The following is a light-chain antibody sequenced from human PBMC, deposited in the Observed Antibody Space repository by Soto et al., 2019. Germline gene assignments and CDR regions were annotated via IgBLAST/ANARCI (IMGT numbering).Light chain of an antibody. CDR1: SSDVGTYNL. CDR2: EVI. J-gene: IGLJ1*01. V-gene: IGLV2-23*02. Sequence: QSALTQPASVSGSPGRSITISCTGASSDVGTYNLVSWYQQHPGKAPKLMIYEVIERPSGVSNRFSGSKSGNTASLTISGLQAEDEADYYCCSYARNGTALGVYVFGTGTKLTVL. CDR3: CSYARNGTALGVYV.